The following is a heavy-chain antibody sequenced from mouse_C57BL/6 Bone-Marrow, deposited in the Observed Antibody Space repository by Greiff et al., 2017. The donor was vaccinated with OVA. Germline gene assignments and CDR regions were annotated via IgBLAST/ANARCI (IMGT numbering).Heavy chain of an antibody. CDR2: IRSKSNNYAT. J-gene: IGHJ1*03. V-gene: IGHV10-1*01. D-gene: IGHD2-5*01. CDR3: VRSLYSNYVYFDV. CDR1: GFSFNTYA. Sequence: DVKLVESGGGLVQPKGSLKLSCAASGFSFNTYAMNWVRQAPGKGLEWVARIRSKSNNYATYYADSVKDRFTISRDDSESMLYLQMNNLKTEDTAMYYCVRSLYSNYVYFDVWGTGTTVTVSS.